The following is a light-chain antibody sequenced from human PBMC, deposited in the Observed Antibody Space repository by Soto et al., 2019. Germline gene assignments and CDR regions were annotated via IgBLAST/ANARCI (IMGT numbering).Light chain of an antibody. J-gene: IGLJ2*01. CDR1: SSDVGNYNL. CDR2: EGS. V-gene: IGLV2-23*01. Sequence: QSALTQPASVSGSPGQSITISCTGTSSDVGNYNLVSWYQHHPGKAPRLMIYEGSKRPSGVSNRFSGSKSGNTASLTISGLQAEDEADYYCCSFAGSNTSVFGGGTKLTVL. CDR3: CSFAGSNTSV.